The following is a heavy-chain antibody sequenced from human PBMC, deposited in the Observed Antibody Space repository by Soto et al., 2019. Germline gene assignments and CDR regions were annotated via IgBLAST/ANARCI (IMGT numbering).Heavy chain of an antibody. Sequence: LRLSCAASGFTFSVYWMTWVRQAPGKGLEGVANISPDGSEEYYVDSVKGRFTISRDNAKNSVYLQMNSLRGEDTALYYCTRDLNHDTGPWGQGTQVTVSS. D-gene: IGHD2-8*02. CDR2: ISPDGSEE. J-gene: IGHJ5*02. CDR3: TRDLNHDTGP. CDR1: GFTFSVYW. V-gene: IGHV3-7*04.